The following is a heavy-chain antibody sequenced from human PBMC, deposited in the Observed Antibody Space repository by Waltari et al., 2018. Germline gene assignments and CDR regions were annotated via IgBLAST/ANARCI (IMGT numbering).Heavy chain of an antibody. CDR1: GFRFGDFW. Sequence: EVHLAESGGGVVQPGGSLRLSCTGSGFRFGDFWMRWSRQAPGKGLEWVSRINVDGGYISYGDSVKGRFTISRDNAKNTVFLQLNSLRADDTAVYFCARKAGSGYPYGPFYYDNWGQGTLVTVSS. V-gene: IGHV3-74*01. D-gene: IGHD5-12*01. CDR3: ARKAGSGYPYGPFYYDN. CDR2: INVDGGYI. J-gene: IGHJ4*02.